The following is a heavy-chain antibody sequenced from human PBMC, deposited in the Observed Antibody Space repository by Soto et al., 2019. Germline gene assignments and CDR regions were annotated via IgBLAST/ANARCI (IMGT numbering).Heavy chain of an antibody. J-gene: IGHJ5*02. CDR3: AHAPGIAVTTNLFAP. CDR2: IYWDDDK. CDR1: GFSLSTSGVG. V-gene: IGHV2-5*02. Sequence: SGPTLVNPTQTLTPTCTFSGFSLSTSGVGVGWIRQPPGKALQWLALIYWDDDKRYSPSLKSRLTITKDTSKNQVVLTMTNMDPVDTATYYCAHAPGIAVTTNLFAPWGQGILDTVSS. D-gene: IGHD6-19*01.